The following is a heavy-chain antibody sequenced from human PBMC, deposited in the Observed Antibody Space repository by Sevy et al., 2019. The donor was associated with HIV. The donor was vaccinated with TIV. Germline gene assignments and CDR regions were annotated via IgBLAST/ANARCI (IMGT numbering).Heavy chain of an antibody. V-gene: IGHV3-48*03. CDR1: GFTFSSYE. CDR2: ISNSGTSM. D-gene: IGHD4-17*01. CDR3: ARDLPPSATTVAHFDC. J-gene: IGHJ4*02. Sequence: GGSLRLSCVASGFTFSSYEMNWVRQAPGKGLEWVSYISNSGTSMYYSDSVKGRFPISRDNARNSLYLQMNSLIAEDTAVYYCARDLPPSATTVAHFDCWGQGTLVTVSS.